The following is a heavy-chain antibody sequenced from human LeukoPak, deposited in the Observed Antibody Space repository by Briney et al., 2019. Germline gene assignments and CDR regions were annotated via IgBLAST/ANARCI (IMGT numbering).Heavy chain of an antibody. CDR1: GGSISSSNW. CDR2: IYHSGST. CDR3: ARDGITGTTGAFDI. V-gene: IGHV4-4*02. J-gene: IGHJ3*02. Sequence: SGTLSLTCAVSGGSISSSNWWSWDRQPPGKGLEWIGEIYHSGSTNYNPSLKSRVTISVDKSKNQFSLKLSSVTAADTAVYYCARDGITGTTGAFDIWGQGTMATVSS. D-gene: IGHD1-7*01.